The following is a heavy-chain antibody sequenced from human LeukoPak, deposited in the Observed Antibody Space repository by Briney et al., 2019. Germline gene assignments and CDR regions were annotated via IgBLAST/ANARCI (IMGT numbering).Heavy chain of an antibody. Sequence: PGGSLRLSCAASGSTFSSHTMNWVRQAPGKGLEWISYISNTGSVIYYADSVKGRFTISRDNAKNSLYLQMNSLRAEDTAVYYCARDYAKTGYCSGTSCPDAFDFWGQGTMVTVSP. J-gene: IGHJ3*01. CDR1: GSTFSSHT. CDR2: ISNTGSVI. D-gene: IGHD2-2*03. CDR3: ARDYAKTGYCSGTSCPDAFDF. V-gene: IGHV3-48*04.